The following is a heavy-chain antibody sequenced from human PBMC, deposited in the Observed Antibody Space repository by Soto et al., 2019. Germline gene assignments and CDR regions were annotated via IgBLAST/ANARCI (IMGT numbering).Heavy chain of an antibody. D-gene: IGHD1-26*01. J-gene: IGHJ4*02. CDR3: ARVGANPSDY. CDR1: GGTSSSYA. V-gene: IGHV1-69*13. CDR2: IIPILDTT. Sequence: GASVKVSCKASGGTSSSYAITWMRQAPGQGLEWMGGIIPILDTTDYAQKFQGRVTFTADESTSTVYMELSSLTSEDMAVYYCARVGANPSDYWGQGTLVTVSS.